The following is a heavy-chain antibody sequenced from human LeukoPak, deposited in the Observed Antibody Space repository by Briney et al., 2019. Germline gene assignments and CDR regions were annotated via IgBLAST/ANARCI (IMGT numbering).Heavy chain of an antibody. J-gene: IGHJ4*02. D-gene: IGHD3-16*02. V-gene: IGHV1-2*02. CDR2: INPNSGVT. Sequence: ASVKVVCKASGYTFTGYYMHWVRQAPGQGLEWMGWINPNSGVTYYAQKFQGRVSMTRDTSISTAYMEVSRLRSDDSALYYCARLSTPNLYYFDYWAKGTLVTVSS. CDR3: ARLSTPNLYYFDY. CDR1: GYTFTGYY.